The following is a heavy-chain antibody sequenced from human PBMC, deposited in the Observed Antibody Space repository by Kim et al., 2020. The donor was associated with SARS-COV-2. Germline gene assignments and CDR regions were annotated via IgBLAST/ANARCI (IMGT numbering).Heavy chain of an antibody. D-gene: IGHD3-22*01. J-gene: IGHJ3*02. V-gene: IGHV4-31*03. CDR3: ARATSITMIVVVINAFDI. CDR1: GGSISSGGYY. CDR2: IYYSGST. Sequence: SETLSLTCTVSGGSISSGGYYWSWIRQHPGKGLEWIGYIYYSGSTYYNPSLKSRVTISVDTSKNQFSLKLSSVTVADTAVYYCARATSITMIVVVINAFDIWGQGTMVTVSS.